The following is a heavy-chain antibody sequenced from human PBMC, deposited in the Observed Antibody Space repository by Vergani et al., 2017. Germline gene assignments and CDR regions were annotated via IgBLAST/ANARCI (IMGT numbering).Heavy chain of an antibody. J-gene: IGHJ6*03. CDR2: IKSKTDGGTT. V-gene: IGHV3-15*01. CDR1: GFTFSNAW. CDR3: ASYGDYVRGYYYYMDV. Sequence: EVQLVESGGGLVKPGGSLRLSCAASGFTFSNAWMSWVRQAPGKGMEWVGRIKSKTDGGTTDYAAPVKGRFTISRDDSKNTLYMQMNSLKTEDTAVDYCASYGDYVRGYYYYMDVWGKGTTVTVSS. D-gene: IGHD4-17*01.